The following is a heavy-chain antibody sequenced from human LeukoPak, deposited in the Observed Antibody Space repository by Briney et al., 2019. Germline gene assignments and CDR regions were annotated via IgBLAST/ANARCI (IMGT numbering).Heavy chain of an antibody. J-gene: IGHJ4*02. CDR2: IYYSGST. CDR1: GGSISGSY. Sequence: SETLSLTCTVSGGSISGSYWSWIRQPPGKGLEWIGYIYYSGSTNYNPSLKSRVTISVDTSKNQFSLKLSSVTAADTAVYYCATLAYIATRFFDYWGQGTLVTVSS. D-gene: IGHD6-6*01. CDR3: ATLAYIATRFFDY. V-gene: IGHV4-59*08.